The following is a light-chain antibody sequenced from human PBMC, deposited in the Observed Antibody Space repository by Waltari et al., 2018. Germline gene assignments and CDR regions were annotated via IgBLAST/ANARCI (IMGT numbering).Light chain of an antibody. Sequence: DVVLTQSPLSLPVTLGQPASTSCRSSHSLVNTDGNTYLNWFHQRPGQSPRRLIYKVSNRDSGVPDRFSGSGAVTDFTLRISRVEAEDVGVYYCMQALQSPYTFGQGTKLEIK. CDR3: MQALQSPYT. CDR2: KVS. J-gene: IGKJ2*01. CDR1: HSLVNTDGNTY. V-gene: IGKV2-30*01.